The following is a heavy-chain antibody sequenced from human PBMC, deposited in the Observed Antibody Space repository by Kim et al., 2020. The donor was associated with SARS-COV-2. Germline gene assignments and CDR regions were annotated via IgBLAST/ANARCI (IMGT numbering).Heavy chain of an antibody. D-gene: IGHD6-13*01. CDR2: ISYDGSNK. CDR1: GFTFSSYG. V-gene: IGHV3-30*18. Sequence: GGSLRLSCAASGFTFSSYGMHWVRQAPGKGLEWVAVISYDGSNKYYAHSVKGRFTISRDNSKNTLYLQMNSLRAEDTAVYYCAKDLRLRVVSSSWYPTDYYYGMDVWGQGTTVTVSS. J-gene: IGHJ6*02. CDR3: AKDLRLRVVSSSWYPTDYYYGMDV.